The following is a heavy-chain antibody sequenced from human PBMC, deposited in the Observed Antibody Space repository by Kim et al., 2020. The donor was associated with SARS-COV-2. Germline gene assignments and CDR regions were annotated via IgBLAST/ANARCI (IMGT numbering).Heavy chain of an antibody. J-gene: IGHJ3*02. D-gene: IGHD2-21*01. CDR3: ARAYSPSAFDI. V-gene: IGHV4-59*01. Sequence: NTTPPQQRQLTISVDTSKNQFSLTLSSVTAADTAVYYCARAYSPSAFDIWGKGTMVTVSS.